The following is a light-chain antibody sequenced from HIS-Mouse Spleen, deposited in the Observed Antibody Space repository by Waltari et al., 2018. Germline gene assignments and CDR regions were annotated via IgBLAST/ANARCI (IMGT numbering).Light chain of an antibody. CDR1: QSVSSN. CDR2: GAC. Sequence: EIVMTQSPATLSVSPGERATLSCRASQSVSSNLAWYQQKPGQAPRLLIYGACTMSMGIPARFSGSGSGTEFTLTISSLQSEDFAVYYCQQYNNWPPLTFGGGTKVEIK. J-gene: IGKJ4*01. V-gene: IGKV3-15*01. CDR3: QQYNNWPPLT.